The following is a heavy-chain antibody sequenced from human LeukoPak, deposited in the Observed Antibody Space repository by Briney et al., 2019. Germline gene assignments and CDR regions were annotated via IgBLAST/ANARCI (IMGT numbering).Heavy chain of an antibody. J-gene: IGHJ4*02. D-gene: IGHD7-27*01. V-gene: IGHV4-34*01. CDR2: INHSGST. CDR3: ARANWRRHFDY. Sequence: SETLSLTCAVYGGSFSGYYWSWIRQPPGKGLEWMGEINHSGSTNYDPSLKSRVTISVDTSKNQFSLKLSSVTAADTAVYYCARANWRRHFDYWGQGTLVTVSS. CDR1: GGSFSGYY.